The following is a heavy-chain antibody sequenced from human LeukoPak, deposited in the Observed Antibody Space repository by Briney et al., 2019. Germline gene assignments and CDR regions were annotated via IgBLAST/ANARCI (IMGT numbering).Heavy chain of an antibody. D-gene: IGHD3-10*01. J-gene: IGHJ6*02. Sequence: PSETLSLTCTVSGGSISSSSYYWGWIRQPPGKGLEWIGYIYYSGSTYYNPSLKSRVTISVDTSKNQFSLKLSSVTAADTAVYYCAREVTMVRGVISRDGMDVWGQGTTVTVSS. CDR2: IYYSGST. CDR3: AREVTMVRGVISRDGMDV. V-gene: IGHV4-30-4*08. CDR1: GGSISSSSYY.